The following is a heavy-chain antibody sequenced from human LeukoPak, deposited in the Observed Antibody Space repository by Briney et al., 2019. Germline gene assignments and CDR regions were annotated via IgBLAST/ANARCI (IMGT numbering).Heavy chain of an antibody. CDR3: AGDPYYYDSSGRAFHI. D-gene: IGHD3-22*01. V-gene: IGHV4-59*08. CDR2: LYYSGST. CDR1: GGSISNYY. Sequence: SETLSLTCTVSGGSISNYYWSWIRQPPGRGLEWIGYLYYSGSTNYNPSLKSRVTISVDTSKNQFSLKLSSVTAADTAVYYCAGDPYYYDSSGRAFHIWGQRTMVTVSS. J-gene: IGHJ3*02.